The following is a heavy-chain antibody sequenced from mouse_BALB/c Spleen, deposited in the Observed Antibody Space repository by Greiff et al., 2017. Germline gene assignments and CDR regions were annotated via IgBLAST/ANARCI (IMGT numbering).Heavy chain of an antibody. CDR1: GYTFTDYE. J-gene: IGHJ1*01. CDR2: IDPETGGT. CDR3: TRYGTEDYWYFDV. D-gene: IGHD1-1*01. V-gene: IGHV1-15*01. Sequence: VQLQQSGAELVRPGASVTLSCKASGYTFTDYEMHWVKQTPVHGLEWIGAIDPETGGTAYNQKFKDKATLTADKSSSTAYMELRSLTSEDSAVYYCTRYGTEDYWYFDVWGAGTTVIVSS.